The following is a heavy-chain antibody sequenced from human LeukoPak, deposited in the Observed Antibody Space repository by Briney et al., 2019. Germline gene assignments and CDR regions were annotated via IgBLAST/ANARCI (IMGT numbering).Heavy chain of an antibody. CDR2: LNANYRDT. V-gene: IGHV1-2*06. J-gene: IGHJ3*02. CDR1: GGTFSSYA. CDR3: ARGAYDYDAFDI. D-gene: IGHD4-11*01. Sequence: ASVKVSCKASGGTFSSYAISWVRQAPGQGLEWMGRLNANYRDTNFAQRFQGRVTMTRDTTITTAFMEVNNLRSDDTAIYYCARGAYDYDAFDIWGQGTLVTVSS.